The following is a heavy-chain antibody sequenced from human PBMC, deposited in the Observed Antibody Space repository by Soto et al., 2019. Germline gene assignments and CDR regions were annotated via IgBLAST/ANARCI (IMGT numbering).Heavy chain of an antibody. V-gene: IGHV3-30-3*01. CDR2: ISCDGGND. Sequence: QVQLVESGGGVVQPGRSLRISCAASGFTFSSHAMHWVRQAPGKGLEWVAVISCDGGNDHFADSVKGRFTISRDNSKNPLFLQINRLGAEDTGLYYCARDLSEHPEAFPDLVLLYGMDVLGQGNTVTVSS. J-gene: IGHJ6*01. D-gene: IGHD3-10*01. CDR3: ARDLSEHPEAFPDLVLLYGMDV. CDR1: GFTFSSHA.